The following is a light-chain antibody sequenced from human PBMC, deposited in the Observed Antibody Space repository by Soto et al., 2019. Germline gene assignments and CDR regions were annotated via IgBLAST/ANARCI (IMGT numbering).Light chain of an antibody. Sequence: EIVMTQSPATLSVSPGERATLSCRASQGVNIYLAWYQQKPGQAPRLLIFGASSRATGIPARFSGSGSGTEFNLIISSLQSEDFAVYFCQQYDDWLRLTFGGGTNVEIK. CDR3: QQYDDWLRLT. CDR1: QGVNIY. CDR2: GAS. J-gene: IGKJ4*01. V-gene: IGKV3D-15*01.